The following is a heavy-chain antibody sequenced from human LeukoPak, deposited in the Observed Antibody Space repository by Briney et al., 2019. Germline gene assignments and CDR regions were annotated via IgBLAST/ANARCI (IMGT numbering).Heavy chain of an antibody. CDR3: ARDGIAVAGFVDY. CDR2: IWYDGSNK. CDR1: GFTFSSNG. Sequence: PGGSLRLSCAASGFTFSSNGMHWVRQAPGKGLEWVAVIWYDGSNKYYADSVKGRFTISRDNSKNTLYLQMNSLRAEDTAVYYCARDGIAVAGFVDYWGQGTLVTVSS. D-gene: IGHD6-19*01. V-gene: IGHV3-33*01. J-gene: IGHJ4*02.